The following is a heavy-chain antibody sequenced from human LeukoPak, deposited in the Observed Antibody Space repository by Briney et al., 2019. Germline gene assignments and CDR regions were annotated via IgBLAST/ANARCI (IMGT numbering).Heavy chain of an antibody. D-gene: IGHD6-19*01. Sequence: ASVKVSCKASGGTFSSYAISWVRQAPGQGLEWMGRIIPILGIANYAQKFQGRVTITADKSTSTAYMELSSLRSEDTAVYYCARDLAVAGTSYFDYWGQGTLVTVSS. V-gene: IGHV1-69*04. CDR2: IIPILGIA. CDR1: GGTFSSYA. J-gene: IGHJ4*02. CDR3: ARDLAVAGTSYFDY.